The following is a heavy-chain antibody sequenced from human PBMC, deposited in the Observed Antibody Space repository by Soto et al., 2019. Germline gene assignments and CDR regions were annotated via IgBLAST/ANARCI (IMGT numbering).Heavy chain of an antibody. CDR2: IRSKAYGGTT. CDR1: GFTFSSYA. D-gene: IGHD6-13*01. Sequence: GGSLRLSCAASGFTFSSYAMSWFRQAPGKGLEWVGFIRSKAYGGTTEYAASVKGRFTISRDDSKSIAYLQMNSLKTEDTAVYYCTRDQREQLPPYYYYYYMDVWGKGTTVTVSS. CDR3: TRDQREQLPPYYYYYYMDV. J-gene: IGHJ6*03. V-gene: IGHV3-49*03.